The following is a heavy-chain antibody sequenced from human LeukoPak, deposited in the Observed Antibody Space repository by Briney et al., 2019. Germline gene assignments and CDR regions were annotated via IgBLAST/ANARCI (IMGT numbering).Heavy chain of an antibody. J-gene: IGHJ4*02. D-gene: IGHD2-21*02. CDR3: ARAGGDCGGDCYSFGY. V-gene: IGHV4-39*07. CDR2: IYYSGST. CDR1: GGSISSSSYY. Sequence: PSETLSLTCTVSGGSISSSSYYWGWIRQPPGKGLEWIGSIYYSGSTYYNPSLKSRVTISVDTSKNQFSLKLSSVTAADTAVYYCARAGGDCGGDCYSFGYWGQGTLVTVSS.